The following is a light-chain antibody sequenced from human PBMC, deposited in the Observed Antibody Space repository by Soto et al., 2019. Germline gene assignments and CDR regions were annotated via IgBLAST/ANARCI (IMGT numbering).Light chain of an antibody. CDR2: DAS. J-gene: IGKJ4*01. CDR1: QSVGRT. CDR3: QQRSNWPPT. V-gene: IGKV3-11*01. Sequence: EIVLTQSPATLSLSPGERATLSCRASQSVGRTLAWFQQKPGQAPRLLIYDASNRATGIPDRFSGSGSGTDFTLTISSLEPEDFAVYYCQQRSNWPPTFGGGTKVDIK.